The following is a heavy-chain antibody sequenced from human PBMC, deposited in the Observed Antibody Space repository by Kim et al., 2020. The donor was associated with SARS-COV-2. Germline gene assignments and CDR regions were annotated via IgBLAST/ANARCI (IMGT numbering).Heavy chain of an antibody. D-gene: IGHD3-22*01. CDR2: ISSSGSTI. CDR3: ARGFPYYDSSEYYFDY. J-gene: IGHJ4*02. V-gene: IGHV3-48*03. CDR1: GFTFSSYE. Sequence: GGSLRLSCAASGFTFSSYEMNWVRQAPGKGLEWVSYISSSGSTIYYADSVKGRFTISRDNAKNSLYLQMNSLRAEDTAVYYCARGFPYYDSSEYYFDYWGQGTLVTVSS.